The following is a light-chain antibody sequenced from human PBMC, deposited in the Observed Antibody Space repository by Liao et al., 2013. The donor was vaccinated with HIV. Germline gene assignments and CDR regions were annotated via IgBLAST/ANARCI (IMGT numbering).Light chain of an antibody. Sequence: SYELAQAPSVSVAPGETARIPCGGNDIGSEPVHWYQQKPGQAPVLVIYSNSDRASGIPARFSGSNSGNTATLSISRVEAGDEADYYCQVWDSNSDHPYVFGTGTKVTVL. J-gene: IGLJ1*01. CDR2: SNS. CDR1: DIGSEP. V-gene: IGLV3-21*01. CDR3: QVWDSNSDHPYV.